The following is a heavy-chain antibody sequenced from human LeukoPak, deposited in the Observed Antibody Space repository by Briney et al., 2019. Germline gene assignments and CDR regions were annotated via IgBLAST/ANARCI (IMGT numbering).Heavy chain of an antibody. CDR1: GFTFSNYW. Sequence: PGGSLRLSCAASGFTFSNYWMTWVRQAPGKGLEWVAHINQDGSEEHYMDSAKARFTISRDNAKNSLYLQMNSLRAEDTAVYYCARVGSRYGSSSYFDYWGQGTLVTVSS. J-gene: IGHJ4*02. D-gene: IGHD6-6*01. V-gene: IGHV3-7*03. CDR2: INQDGSEE. CDR3: ARVGSRYGSSSYFDY.